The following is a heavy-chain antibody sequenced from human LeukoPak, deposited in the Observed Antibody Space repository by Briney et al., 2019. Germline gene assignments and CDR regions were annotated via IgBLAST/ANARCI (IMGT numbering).Heavy chain of an antibody. Sequence: PGGSLRLSCAASGFTFSSYSMNWVRQAPGKGLEWVSSISSSSYIYYADSVKGRFTISRDNAKNSLYLQMNSLRAEDTAVYYCARLIFGGNAFDIWGQGTMVTVSS. CDR1: GFTFSSYS. J-gene: IGHJ3*02. CDR2: ISSSSYI. V-gene: IGHV3-21*01. D-gene: IGHD3-3*01. CDR3: ARLIFGGNAFDI.